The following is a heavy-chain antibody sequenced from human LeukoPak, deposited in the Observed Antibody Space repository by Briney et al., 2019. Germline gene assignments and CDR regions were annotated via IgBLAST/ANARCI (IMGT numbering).Heavy chain of an antibody. Sequence: GGSLRLSCAASGFTFSSYSMNWVRQAPGKGLEWVSYISSSSTTIYYADSVKGRFTISRDNAAKSLYLQMNSLRAEDTAVYYCAREGSSGGYFHWFDPWGQGTLVTVSS. V-gene: IGHV3-48*01. D-gene: IGHD1-26*01. CDR3: AREGSSGGYFHWFDP. J-gene: IGHJ5*02. CDR2: ISSSSTTI. CDR1: GFTFSSYS.